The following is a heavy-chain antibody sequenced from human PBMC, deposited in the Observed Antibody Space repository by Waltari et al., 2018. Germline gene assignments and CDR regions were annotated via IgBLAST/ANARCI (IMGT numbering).Heavy chain of an antibody. V-gene: IGHV3-30*10. CDR2: ISYDGRNK. J-gene: IGHJ2*01. CDR3: AREGVILKITDRYFDM. CDR1: GFSFSSHG. D-gene: IGHD3-9*01. Sequence: QVHLVESGGGVVQPGGSLRLSCAASGFSFSSHGMHWVRQAPGKGVQGVSVISYDGRNKYYTDSVKGRFTVSRDNSQNTLHLQMNSLAVEDTAVYYCAREGVILKITDRYFDMWGRGTLVTVSS.